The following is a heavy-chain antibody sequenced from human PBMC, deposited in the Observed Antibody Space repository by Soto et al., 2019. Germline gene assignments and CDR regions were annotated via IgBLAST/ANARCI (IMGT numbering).Heavy chain of an antibody. D-gene: IGHD3-16*02. J-gene: IGHJ4*02. Sequence: ASVKVSCKVSGYTLTELSMHWVRQAPGKGLEWMGGFDPEDGETIYAQKFQGRVTMTEDTSTDTAYMELSSLRSEDTAVYYCATKYVWGSYRQGSYFDYWGQGTLVTVSS. CDR3: ATKYVWGSYRQGSYFDY. V-gene: IGHV1-24*01. CDR1: GYTLTELS. CDR2: FDPEDGET.